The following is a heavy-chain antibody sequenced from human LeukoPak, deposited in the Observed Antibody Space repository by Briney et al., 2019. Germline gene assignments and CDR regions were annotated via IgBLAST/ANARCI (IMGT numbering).Heavy chain of an antibody. D-gene: IGHD5-18*01. J-gene: IGHJ3*02. V-gene: IGHV1-3*01. Sequence: GASVKVSCKASGYTFTSYAMHWVRQAPGQRLEWMGWINAGNGNTKYSQKFQGRVTITRDTSASTAYMELSSLRSEDTAVYYCARVRGDTAMAHGWDNAFDIWGQGTMVTVSS. CDR3: ARVRGDTAMAHGWDNAFDI. CDR2: INAGNGNT. CDR1: GYTFTSYA.